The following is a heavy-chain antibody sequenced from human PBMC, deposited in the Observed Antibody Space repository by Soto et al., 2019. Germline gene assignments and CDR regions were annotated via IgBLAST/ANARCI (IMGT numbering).Heavy chain of an antibody. Sequence: SETLSLTCAVYNGSFSVYYWTWIRQPPGKGLEWIGEINHSGSTNYNPSLKSRVTISVDTSKNQFSLKLSSVTAADTAVYYCATDSTRRGACDIWGQGTMVTVSS. CDR3: ATDSTRRGACDI. CDR2: INHSGST. V-gene: IGHV4-34*01. J-gene: IGHJ3*02. CDR1: NGSFSVYY. D-gene: IGHD2-2*01.